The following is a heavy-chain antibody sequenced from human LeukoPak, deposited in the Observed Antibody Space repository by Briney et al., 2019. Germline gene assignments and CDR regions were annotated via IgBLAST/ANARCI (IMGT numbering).Heavy chain of an antibody. J-gene: IGHJ4*02. CDR1: NFTFRTYS. Sequence: GGSLRLSCGASNFTFRTYSMIWARQTAGAGLEWISYISSGGGVTHYAESVKGRFSISRDNAKNSLFLQMNRLKDEDTAVYYCARVGVGDWGSVWDHGGREAGDTVSS. CDR3: ARVGVGDWGSVWDH. D-gene: IGHD3-16*01. CDR2: ISSGGGVT. V-gene: IGHV3-48*02.